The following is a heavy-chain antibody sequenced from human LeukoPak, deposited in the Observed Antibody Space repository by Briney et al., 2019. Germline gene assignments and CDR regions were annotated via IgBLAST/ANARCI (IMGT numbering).Heavy chain of an antibody. D-gene: IGHD2-15*01. CDR2: IYSGGST. J-gene: IGHJ4*02. V-gene: IGHV4-39*01. Sequence: SETLSLTCTVSGGSISSSTYYWGWIRQPPGRGLEWIGSIYSGGSTYYNPSLKSRVTMSVDTSKNQFSLKLSSVTAADTAIYYCARIRGVAAFDYWGRGTLVTVSS. CDR1: GGSISSSTYY. CDR3: ARIRGVAAFDY.